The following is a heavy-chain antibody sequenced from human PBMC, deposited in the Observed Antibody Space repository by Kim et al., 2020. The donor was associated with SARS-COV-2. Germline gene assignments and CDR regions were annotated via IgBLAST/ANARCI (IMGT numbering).Heavy chain of an antibody. CDR3: AKGRQWELPLDY. CDR1: GFTFSNYA. D-gene: IGHD1-26*01. V-gene: IGHV3-23*01. CDR2: ISGSSAYT. Sequence: GGSLRLSCAASGFTFSNYAMSWVRQAPGKGLEWVSAISGSSAYTYYADSVNGRFTISRDNSKNTLYLQMNSLRAEDTAVYSCAKGRQWELPLDYWGQGTPVTVSS. J-gene: IGHJ4*02.